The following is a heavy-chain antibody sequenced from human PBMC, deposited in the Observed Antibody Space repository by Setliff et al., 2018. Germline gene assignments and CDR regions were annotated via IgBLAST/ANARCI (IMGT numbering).Heavy chain of an antibody. D-gene: IGHD2-2*02. CDR3: ARGGLKDIVVVPAAIVGDLGY. V-gene: IGHV1-2*04. CDR2: INPNSGGT. CDR1: GYTFTGYY. J-gene: IGHJ4*02. Sequence: GASVKVSCKASGYTFTGYYMHWVRQAPGQGLEWMGWINPNSGGTNYAQKFQGWVTMTRDTSISTAYMELSRLRSDDTAVYYCARGGLKDIVVVPAAIVGDLGYWGQGTLVTVSS.